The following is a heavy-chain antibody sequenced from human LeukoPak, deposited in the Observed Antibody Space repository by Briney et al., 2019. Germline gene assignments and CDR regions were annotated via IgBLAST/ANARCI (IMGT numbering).Heavy chain of an antibody. D-gene: IGHD2-21*02. J-gene: IGHJ4*02. CDR2: INHSGST. V-gene: IGHV4-34*01. CDR3: ASLRGGDPKYYFDY. Sequence: SETLSLTSAVYGGSFRGYYWSWIRQPPGKGPEWIGEINHSGSTNYNPSLKSRVTISVDTSKNQFSLKLSSVTAADTAVYYCASLRGGDPKYYFDYWGQGTLVTVSP. CDR1: GGSFRGYY.